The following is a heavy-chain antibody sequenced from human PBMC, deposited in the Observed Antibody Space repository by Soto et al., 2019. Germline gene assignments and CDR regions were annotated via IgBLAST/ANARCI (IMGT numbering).Heavy chain of an antibody. Sequence: QTLSITCAISGDSVSSNSAAWNWIRQSPSRGLEWLGRTYYRSKWYKEYAASVKSRITINPDTSKNQFSLQLNSVSPEDTAVYYCARTVGWLDPWGQGFLVTVSS. D-gene: IGHD1-26*01. V-gene: IGHV6-1*01. CDR2: TYYRSKWYK. J-gene: IGHJ5*02. CDR3: ARTVGWLDP. CDR1: GDSVSSNSAA.